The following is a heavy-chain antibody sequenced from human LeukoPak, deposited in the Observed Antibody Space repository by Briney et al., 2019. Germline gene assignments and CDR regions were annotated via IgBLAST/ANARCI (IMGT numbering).Heavy chain of an antibody. Sequence: PGGSLRLSCAASGFTFSNYDMHWVRQGTGNGLEWVSAFHTAGDTHYAGSVKGRFTVSRDNAENSFYLQMNSLRAGDTAVYFCASGNCGTTSCSERVRGLDVWGPGITVTVSS. V-gene: IGHV3-13*01. CDR2: FHTAGDT. D-gene: IGHD2-2*01. CDR3: ASGNCGTTSCSERVRGLDV. J-gene: IGHJ6*02. CDR1: GFTFSNYD.